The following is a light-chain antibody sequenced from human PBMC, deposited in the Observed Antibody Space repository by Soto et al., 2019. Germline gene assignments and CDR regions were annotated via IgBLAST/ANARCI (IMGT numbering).Light chain of an antibody. CDR2: DAS. Sequence: EIVLTQSPATLSLSPGERATLSCRASQSVSSYLAWYQQKPGQGPRLLIYDASNRATGIPARFSGSGSGTDFTLTISSLEPEDFTVYYCQQRSSWPPAFGQGTKVEIK. V-gene: IGKV3-11*01. CDR3: QQRSSWPPA. J-gene: IGKJ1*01. CDR1: QSVSSY.